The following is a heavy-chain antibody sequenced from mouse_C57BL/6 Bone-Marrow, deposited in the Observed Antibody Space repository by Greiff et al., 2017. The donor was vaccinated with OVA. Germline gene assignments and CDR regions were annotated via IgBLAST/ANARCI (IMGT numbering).Heavy chain of an antibody. Sequence: VHVKQSGAELVRPGASVKLSCTASGFNIKDDYMHWVKQRPEQGLEWIGWIDPENGSTDNTAKLQGKATITAETSSNKAYLQRSSLTSEDTAVYYCIAYGNYVWGQGTTLTVSS. CDR1: GFNIKDDY. CDR3: IAYGNYV. J-gene: IGHJ2*01. CDR2: IDPENGST. D-gene: IGHD2-1*01. V-gene: IGHV14-4*01.